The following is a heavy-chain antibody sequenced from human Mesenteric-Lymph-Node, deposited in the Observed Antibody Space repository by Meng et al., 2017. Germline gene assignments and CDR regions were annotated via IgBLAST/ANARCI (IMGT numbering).Heavy chain of an antibody. CDR3: AKALGWGSSPDY. CDR2: INPNCGGT. CDR1: GYTFTAYY. V-gene: IGHV1-2*06. D-gene: IGHD2-21*01. J-gene: IGHJ4*02. Sequence: QVQLAQSGADVKKPGDSVKVSCKASGYTFTAYYRHCVLQAPGQGLEWMGRINPNCGGTNFAHKFQGRVIMTRDTSISTAYMELSSLGFDDTAVYYCAKALGWGSSPDYWGQGILVTVSS.